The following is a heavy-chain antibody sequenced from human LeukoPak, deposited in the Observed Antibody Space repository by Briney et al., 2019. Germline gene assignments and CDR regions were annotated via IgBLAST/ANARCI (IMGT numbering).Heavy chain of an antibody. CDR1: GYTFTSYD. D-gene: IGHD2-2*01. V-gene: IGHV1-69*13. CDR3: ASQLLRDREYFQH. Sequence: SVKVSCKASGYTFTSYDISWVRQAPGQGLEWMGGIIPIFGTANYAQKFQGRVTITADESTSTAYMELSSLRSEDTAVYYCASQLLRDREYFQHWGQGTLVTVSS. CDR2: IIPIFGTA. J-gene: IGHJ1*01.